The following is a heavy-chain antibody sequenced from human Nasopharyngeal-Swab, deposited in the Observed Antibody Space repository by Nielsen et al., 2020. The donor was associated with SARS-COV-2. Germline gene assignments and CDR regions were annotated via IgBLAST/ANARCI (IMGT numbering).Heavy chain of an antibody. V-gene: IGHV1-8*01. J-gene: IGHJ4*02. CDR2: MNLDSGDT. D-gene: IGHD1-1*01. CDR3: ARGPRPKRHLDY. CDR1: GYTFASFD. Sequence: ASVNVSCKTSGYTFASFDINWVRQATGRGLEWVGWMNLDSGDTHYAQEFQGKVTLTRDISRSTAYMELSSLRSEDTAVYYCARGPRPKRHLDYWGQGTLVTVSS.